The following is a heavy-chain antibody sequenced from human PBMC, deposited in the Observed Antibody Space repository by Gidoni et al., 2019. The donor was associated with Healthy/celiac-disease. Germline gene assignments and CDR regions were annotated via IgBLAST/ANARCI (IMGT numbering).Heavy chain of an antibody. D-gene: IGHD3-22*01. J-gene: IGHJ4*02. V-gene: IGHV1-69*06. Sequence: QVQLVQSGAQVKKPGSSVKVSCKASGGPFSSYAISWVRQAPGQGLEWMGEIIPIIGTANDAQKFQGRGTITADKSTSTAYMELSSLRSEDTAVYYCARALDYDSSGYYSPFDYWGQGTLVTVSS. CDR3: ARALDYDSSGYYSPFDY. CDR2: IIPIIGTA. CDR1: GGPFSSYA.